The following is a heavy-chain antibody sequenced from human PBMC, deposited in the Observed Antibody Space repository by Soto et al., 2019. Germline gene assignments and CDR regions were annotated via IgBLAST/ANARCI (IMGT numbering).Heavy chain of an antibody. CDR2: IKGDGSAK. D-gene: IGHD3-10*02. CDR1: GFSFSAAW. Sequence: EVQLVESGGGLVQPGGSLTLSCAASGFSFSAAWMSWVRQAPGKGLEWVANIKGDGSAKYYVDSVKGRFTISRDNAKNSLYLQMNSLRAEDTAVYYCACYTYLRALGYLGQGTLVTVSS. CDR3: ACYTYLRALGY. J-gene: IGHJ4*02. V-gene: IGHV3-7*01.